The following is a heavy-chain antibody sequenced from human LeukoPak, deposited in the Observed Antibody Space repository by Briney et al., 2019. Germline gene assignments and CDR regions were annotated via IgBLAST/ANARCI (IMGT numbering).Heavy chain of an antibody. J-gene: IGHJ4*02. CDR2: IYSDGNTT. CDR1: GFTFSNYW. Sequence: GGSLRLSCAGSGFTFSNYWMHWVRQAPGRGLVWVSRIYSDGNTTNYADSVKGRFTISRDNAKNTLYLQMNSLRAEDTAVYYCARDQGGTSRGIDYWGQGTLVTVSS. CDR3: ARDQGGTSRGIDY. V-gene: IGHV3-74*01. D-gene: IGHD2-2*01.